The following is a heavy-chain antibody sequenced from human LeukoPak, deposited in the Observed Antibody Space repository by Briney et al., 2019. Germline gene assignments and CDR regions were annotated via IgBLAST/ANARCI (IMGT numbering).Heavy chain of an antibody. D-gene: IGHD2-15*01. CDR2: ISWNSGSI. CDR1: GFTFDDYA. V-gene: IGHV3-9*01. Sequence: GRSLRLSCAASGFTFDDYAMHWVRQAPGKGLEWVSGISWNSGSIGYVDSVKGRFTISRDNSKNTLYLQINALKAEDTAVYYCARGCSAVRCPADYWGQGSLVTVSS. CDR3: ARGCSAVRCPADY. J-gene: IGHJ4*02.